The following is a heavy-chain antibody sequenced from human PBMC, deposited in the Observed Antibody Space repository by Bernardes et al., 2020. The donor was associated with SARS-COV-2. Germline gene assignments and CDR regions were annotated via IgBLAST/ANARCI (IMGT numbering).Heavy chain of an antibody. D-gene: IGHD3-22*01. V-gene: IGHV4-39*01. CDR2: IYYSGST. CDR3: ARARQVSSGYYATYFDY. Sequence: SETLSLTCTVSGGSISSSSYYWAWIRQPPGKGLEWIGSIYYSGSTFYNPSLKSRVTISVDTSMNQFSLKLNSVTAADTAVYYCARARQVSSGYYATYFDYWGQGTLVTVSS. CDR1: GGSISSSSYY. J-gene: IGHJ4*02.